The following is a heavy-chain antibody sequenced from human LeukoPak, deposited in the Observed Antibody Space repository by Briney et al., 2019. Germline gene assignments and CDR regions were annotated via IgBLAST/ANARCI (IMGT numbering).Heavy chain of an antibody. CDR2: IYHSGST. V-gene: IGHV4-30-2*01. Sequence: SETLSLTCTVSGGSISSGGYYWSWIRQPPGKGLEWIGYIYHSGSTYYNPSLKSRVTISVDRSKNQFSLKLSSVTAADTAVYYCARGDYGDYGGGFDYWGQGTLVTVSS. CDR1: GGSISSGGYY. J-gene: IGHJ4*02. D-gene: IGHD4-17*01. CDR3: ARGDYGDYGGGFDY.